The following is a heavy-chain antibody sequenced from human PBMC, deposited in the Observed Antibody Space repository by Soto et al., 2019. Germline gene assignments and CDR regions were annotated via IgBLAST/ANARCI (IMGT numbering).Heavy chain of an antibody. V-gene: IGHV3-21*01. D-gene: IGHD5-12*01. CDR2: ISSSSTYI. J-gene: IGHJ4*02. CDR1: GFTFSSYS. CDR3: ARGGDTSGSWPRY. Sequence: VGSLRLSCSASGFTFSSYSLSWVRQARGRGLEWVSSISSSSTYIYYADSVRGRFTISRDDAKNSLFLQMSSLRVEDTAVYYCARGGDTSGSWPRYWGQGTLVTVSS.